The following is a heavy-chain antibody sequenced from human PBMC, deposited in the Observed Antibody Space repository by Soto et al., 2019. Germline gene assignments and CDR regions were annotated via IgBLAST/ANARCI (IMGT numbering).Heavy chain of an antibody. Sequence: ASVKVSCKASGYTFTSYYINWVRQATGQGLEWMGWMNPNSGNTGYAQKFQGRVTMTRNTSISTAYMELSSLRSEDTAVYYCARGLMIFGVVAAPGYGMDVWGQGTTVTVSS. V-gene: IGHV1-8*01. CDR1: GYTFTSYY. CDR3: ARGLMIFGVVAAPGYGMDV. J-gene: IGHJ6*02. CDR2: MNPNSGNT. D-gene: IGHD3-3*01.